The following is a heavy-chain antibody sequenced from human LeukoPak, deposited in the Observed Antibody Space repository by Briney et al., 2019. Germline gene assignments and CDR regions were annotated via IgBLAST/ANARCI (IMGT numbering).Heavy chain of an antibody. CDR2: IYYSGST. Sequence: SETLSLTCTVSGGSISSYYWSWILQPPGKGLEWIGYIYYSGSTNYNPSLKSRVTISVDTSKNQFSLKLSSVTAADTAVYYCARGGGYSYGYYFDYWGQGTLVTVSS. V-gene: IGHV4-59*01. CDR1: GGSISSYY. J-gene: IGHJ4*02. CDR3: ARGGGYSYGYYFDY. D-gene: IGHD5-18*01.